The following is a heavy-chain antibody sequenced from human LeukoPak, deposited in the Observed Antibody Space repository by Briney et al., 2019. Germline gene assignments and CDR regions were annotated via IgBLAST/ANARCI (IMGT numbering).Heavy chain of an antibody. CDR2: INPNSGGT. V-gene: IGHV1-2*02. J-gene: IGHJ4*02. CDR3: ARGFRRDSEILRFLEWSSLDY. Sequence: GASVKVSCKASGYTFTGYYMHWVRQAPGQGLEWMGWINPNSGGTNYAQKFQGRVTMTRDTSISTAYMELSRLRSDDTAVYYCARGFRRDSEILRFLEWSSLDYWGQGTLVTVSS. CDR1: GYTFTGYY. D-gene: IGHD3-3*01.